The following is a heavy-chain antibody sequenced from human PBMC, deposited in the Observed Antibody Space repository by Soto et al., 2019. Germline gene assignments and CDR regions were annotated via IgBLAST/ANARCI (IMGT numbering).Heavy chain of an antibody. Sequence: QVPVVQSGAEVKKPGSSVKVSCKASGGTFSSYTITWVRQAPGQGLEWLGRIIPIFGVTNYAQKFQDRLTMSADRPPTTAYMELSSLTSADTAVYYCVRDWESTTQTWGFGDSWGQGTLVTVSS. J-gene: IGHJ4*02. CDR3: VRDWESTTQTWGFGDS. V-gene: IGHV1-69*04. CDR2: IIPIFGVT. D-gene: IGHD3-10*01. CDR1: GGTFSSYT.